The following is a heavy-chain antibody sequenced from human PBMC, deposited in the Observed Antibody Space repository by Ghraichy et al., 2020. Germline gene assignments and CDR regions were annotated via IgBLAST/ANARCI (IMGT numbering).Heavy chain of an antibody. Sequence: GGSLRLSCAASGFTFSSYGMHWVRQAPGKGLEWVAVISYDGSNKYYADSVKGRFTISRDNSKNTLYLQMNSLRAEDTAVYYCAKDRWDCSGGSCYQTPSDYYYGMDVWGQGTTVTVS. V-gene: IGHV3-30*18. CDR2: ISYDGSNK. CDR3: AKDRWDCSGGSCYQTPSDYYYGMDV. CDR1: GFTFSSYG. D-gene: IGHD2-15*01. J-gene: IGHJ6*02.